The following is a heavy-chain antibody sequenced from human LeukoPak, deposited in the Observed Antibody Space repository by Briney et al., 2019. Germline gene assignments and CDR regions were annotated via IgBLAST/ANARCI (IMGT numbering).Heavy chain of an antibody. CDR3: ARRQSGWSYWYFDL. Sequence: SETLSLTCTVSGYSISSGYYWGWIRQPPGKGLEWIGSIYHSGSTYYNPSLKSRVTISVDTSKNQFSLKLSSVTAADTAVYYCARRQSGWSYWYFDLWGRGTLVTVSS. CDR2: IYHSGST. CDR1: GYSISSGYY. J-gene: IGHJ2*01. D-gene: IGHD6-19*01. V-gene: IGHV4-38-2*02.